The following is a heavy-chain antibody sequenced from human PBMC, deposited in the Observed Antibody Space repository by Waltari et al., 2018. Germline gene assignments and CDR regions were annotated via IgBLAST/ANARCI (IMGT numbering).Heavy chain of an antibody. CDR1: GFSFSDYN. D-gene: IGHD3-10*01. J-gene: IGHJ5*02. V-gene: IGHV3-21*01. CDR2: ISSKSTYI. Sequence: QLVESGGGLVKPGSSLRLSCAASGFSFSDYNMLWPRRAPGKGLEWVSSISSKSTYIYYADSVRGRFSISRDNAENSLFLQMNNLRGEDTAVYYCARDTIFYGSGSYDPWGQGTRVTVSS. CDR3: ARDTIFYGSGSYDP.